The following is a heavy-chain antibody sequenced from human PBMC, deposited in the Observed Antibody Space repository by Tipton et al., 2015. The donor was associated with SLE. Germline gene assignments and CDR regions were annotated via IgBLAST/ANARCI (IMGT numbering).Heavy chain of an antibody. CDR3: ARDRYYDILTGYYILPTY. CDR2: ISSSSSTI. CDR1: GFTFSSYS. V-gene: IGHV3-48*01. J-gene: IGHJ4*02. D-gene: IGHD3-9*01. Sequence: SLRLSCAASGFTFSSYSMNWVRQAPGKGLEWVSYISSSSSTIYYADSVKGRFTISRDNAKNSLYLQMNSLRAEDTAVYYCARDRYYDILTGYYILPTYWGQGPLVTVSS.